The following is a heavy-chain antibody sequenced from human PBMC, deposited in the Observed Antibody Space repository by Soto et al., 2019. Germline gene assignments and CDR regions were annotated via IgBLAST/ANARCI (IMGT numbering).Heavy chain of an antibody. CDR1: GFTFSSYS. Sequence: EVQLVESGGGLVKPGGSLRLSCAASGFTFSSYSMNWVRQAPGKGLEWVSSISSSSSYIYYADSVKGRFTISRDNAKNSLYLQMNSLRAEDTAVYYCARDGVGATTYYYYYGMDVWGHGTTVTVSS. CDR2: ISSSSSYI. J-gene: IGHJ6*02. CDR3: ARDGVGATTYYYYYGMDV. V-gene: IGHV3-21*01. D-gene: IGHD1-26*01.